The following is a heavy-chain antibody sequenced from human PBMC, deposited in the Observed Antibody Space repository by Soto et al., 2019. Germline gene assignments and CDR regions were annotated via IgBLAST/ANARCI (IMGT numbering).Heavy chain of an antibody. Sequence: QVQLVQSGAEVQKPGASVTVSCQVSGYTLTELSMHWVRQAPGKWLEWMGGFDPEDGETIYAQKFQGRVTMTEDTSTDTAYMERSSLRSEDTAVYYCATVRWKVRGVNRGVDYWGHGTLGTVSS. CDR1: GYTLTELS. CDR3: ATVRWKVRGVNRGVDY. J-gene: IGHJ4*01. V-gene: IGHV1-24*01. CDR2: FDPEDGET. D-gene: IGHD3-10*01.